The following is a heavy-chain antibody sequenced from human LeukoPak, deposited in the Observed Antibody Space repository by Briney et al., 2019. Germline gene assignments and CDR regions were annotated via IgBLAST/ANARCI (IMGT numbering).Heavy chain of an antibody. V-gene: IGHV4-34*01. CDR1: GGSFSGYY. CDR3: ARGATAYFDH. J-gene: IGHJ4*02. CDR2: INHSGST. D-gene: IGHD5-12*01. Sequence: SETLSLTCAVYGGSFSGYYWSWIRQPPGKGLEWIGEINHSGSTNYNPSLKSRVTISVDTSKNQFSLQLNSVTPEDTAVYYCARGATAYFDHWGQGTLVTVSS.